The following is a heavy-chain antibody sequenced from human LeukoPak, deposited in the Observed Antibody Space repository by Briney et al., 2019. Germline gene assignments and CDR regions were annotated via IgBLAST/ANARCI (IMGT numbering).Heavy chain of an antibody. D-gene: IGHD4-17*01. Sequence: ASVKVSCKASGYTFTSYGISWVRQAPGQGLEWMGWISAYNGNTNYAQKLQGRVTTTTDTSTSTAYMELRSLRSDDTAVYYCARTPVGFNTVTPTDVRYWGQGTLVTVSS. V-gene: IGHV1-18*01. CDR3: ARTPVGFNTVTPTDVRY. CDR1: GYTFTSYG. CDR2: ISAYNGNT. J-gene: IGHJ4*02.